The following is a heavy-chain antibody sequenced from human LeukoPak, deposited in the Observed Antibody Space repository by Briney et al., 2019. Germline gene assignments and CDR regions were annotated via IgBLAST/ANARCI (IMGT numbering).Heavy chain of an antibody. V-gene: IGHV5-51*01. D-gene: IGHD2-2*01. CDR2: IYPGDSDI. J-gene: IGHJ4*02. Sequence: GESLKISCKGSGYSFTTYWIGWVRQLPGKGLEWMGIIYPGDSDIRYSPSFQGQVTMSVDKSISTAYLQWTSLKASDTAMYYCARRQGCSSTSCPPDYWGQGTLVTVSS. CDR1: GYSFTTYW. CDR3: ARRQGCSSTSCPPDY.